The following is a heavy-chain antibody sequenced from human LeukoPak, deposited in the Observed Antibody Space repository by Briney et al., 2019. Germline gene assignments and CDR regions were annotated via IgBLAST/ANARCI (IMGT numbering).Heavy chain of an antibody. Sequence: PGGSLRLSCAASGFTFSSYGMHWVRQAPGKGLEWVAFIRYDGSNKYYADSVKGRFTISRDNSKNTLYLQMNSLRAEDTAVYYCAQKGDTIFGVEEAFDIWGQGTMVTVSS. CDR1: GFTFSSYG. V-gene: IGHV3-30*02. D-gene: IGHD3-3*01. J-gene: IGHJ3*02. CDR3: AQKGDTIFGVEEAFDI. CDR2: IRYDGSNK.